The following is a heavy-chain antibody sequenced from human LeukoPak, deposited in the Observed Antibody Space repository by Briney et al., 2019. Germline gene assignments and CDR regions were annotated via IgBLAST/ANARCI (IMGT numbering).Heavy chain of an antibody. CDR2: ISSSSSYI. CDR1: GLTFSSYS. Sequence: PGGSLRLSCAASGLTFSSYSMNWVRKAPGKGLEWVSSISSSSSYIYYADSVKGRFTISRDNAKNSLYLQMNSLRAEDTAVYYCARSKGSSFRSPFDYWGQGTLVTVSS. CDR3: ARSKGSSFRSPFDY. J-gene: IGHJ4*02. D-gene: IGHD6-6*01. V-gene: IGHV3-21*01.